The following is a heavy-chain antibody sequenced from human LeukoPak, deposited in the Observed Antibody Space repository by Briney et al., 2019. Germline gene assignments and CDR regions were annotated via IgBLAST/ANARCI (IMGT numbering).Heavy chain of an antibody. CDR1: GYTFTSYA. CDR3: ARGGIFYYDSSGYPDY. CDR2: INTNTGNP. V-gene: IGHV7-4-1*02. D-gene: IGHD3-22*01. J-gene: IGHJ4*02. Sequence: ASVKVSCKASGYTFTSYAMNWVRQAPGRGLEWMGWINTNTGNPTYAQGFTGRFVFSLDTSVSTAYLQISSLKAEDTAVYYCARGGIFYYDSSGYPDYWGQGTLVTVSS.